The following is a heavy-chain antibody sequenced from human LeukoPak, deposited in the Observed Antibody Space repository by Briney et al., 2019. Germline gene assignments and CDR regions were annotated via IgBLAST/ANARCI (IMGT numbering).Heavy chain of an antibody. V-gene: IGHV1-8*01. D-gene: IGHD5-12*01. CDR2: MNPNSGNT. J-gene: IGHJ6*03. CDR3: ARGRRLRNYYYYYMDV. Sequence: ASVKVSCKASGYTFTSYDINWVRQATGQGLEWMGWMNPNSGNTGYAQKFQGRVAMTRNTSISTAYMELSSLRSEDTAVYYCARGRRLRNYYYYYMDVWGKGTTVTISS. CDR1: GYTFTSYD.